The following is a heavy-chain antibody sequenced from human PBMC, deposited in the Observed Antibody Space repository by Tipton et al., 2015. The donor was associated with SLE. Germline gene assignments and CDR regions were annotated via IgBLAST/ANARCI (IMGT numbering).Heavy chain of an antibody. J-gene: IGHJ6*02. Sequence: LRLSCAASGFTFSSYAMSWVRQAPGKGLEWIGYIYYSGSTNYNPSLKSRVTISVDTSKNQFSLKLSSVTAADTAVYYCASLGVVVAATQTVGMDVWGQGTTVTVSS. D-gene: IGHD2-15*01. CDR2: IYYSGST. CDR3: ASLGVVVAATQTVGMDV. V-gene: IGHV4-59*01. CDR1: GFTFSSYA.